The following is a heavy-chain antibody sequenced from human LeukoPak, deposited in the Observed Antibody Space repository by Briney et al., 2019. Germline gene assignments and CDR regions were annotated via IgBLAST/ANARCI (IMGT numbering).Heavy chain of an antibody. CDR2: IYYSGVT. V-gene: IGHV4-59*08. CDR3: ARLTRDGYNAYFDH. Sequence: PSETLSLTCTVSGGSISSYYWSWIRQPPGKGLEWIGYIYYSGVTNYNPSLRSRVTISVDTSKNQFSLKLSSVTAADTAVYYCARLTRDGYNAYFDHWGQGTLVTVSS. J-gene: IGHJ4*02. D-gene: IGHD5-24*01. CDR1: GGSISSYY.